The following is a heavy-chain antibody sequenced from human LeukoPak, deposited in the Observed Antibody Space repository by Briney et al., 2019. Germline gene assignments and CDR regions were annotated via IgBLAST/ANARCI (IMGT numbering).Heavy chain of an antibody. CDR1: GFTFSSYW. J-gene: IGHJ4*02. Sequence: PGGSLRLSCAASGFTFSSYWMSWVRQAPGKGLEWVANIKQDGSEKYYVDSVKGRFTISRDNAKNSLYLQMNSLRAEDTAVYYCARDRYYDFWSGYGAIPFDYWGQGTLVTVSS. CDR2: IKQDGSEK. D-gene: IGHD3-3*01. V-gene: IGHV3-7*01. CDR3: ARDRYYDFWSGYGAIPFDY.